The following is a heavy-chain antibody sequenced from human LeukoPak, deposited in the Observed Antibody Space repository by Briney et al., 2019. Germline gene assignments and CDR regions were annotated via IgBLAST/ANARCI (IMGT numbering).Heavy chain of an antibody. Sequence: GGSLRLSCAASGFTFSSYAMSWVRQAPGKGLEWVSSISGSGESTYYADSVKGRFTISRDNSKNTLYLQMNSLRAEDTAVYYCAKSWSGYYKVDHWGQGTLVTVSS. CDR3: AKSWSGYYKVDH. CDR1: GFTFSSYA. V-gene: IGHV3-23*01. D-gene: IGHD3-3*01. CDR2: ISGSGEST. J-gene: IGHJ4*02.